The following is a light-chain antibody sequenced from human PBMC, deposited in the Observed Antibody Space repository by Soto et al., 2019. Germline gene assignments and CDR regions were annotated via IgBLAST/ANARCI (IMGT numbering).Light chain of an antibody. Sequence: EIVMTQSPATVSVSPGERATLSCRASQSVSNNLAWFQQKPGQAPRLLIFGASSRATGIPARFSGSGSGTEFTLTINSLQSEDFAVYYCQQYNNWPPWTFGQGTKVDIK. J-gene: IGKJ1*01. CDR1: QSVSNN. CDR2: GAS. V-gene: IGKV3-15*01. CDR3: QQYNNWPPWT.